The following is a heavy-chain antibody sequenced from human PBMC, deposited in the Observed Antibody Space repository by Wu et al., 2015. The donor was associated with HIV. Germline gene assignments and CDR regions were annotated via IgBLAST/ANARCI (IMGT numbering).Heavy chain of an antibody. CDR2: ITAYNANT. CDR1: GYTFINHG. V-gene: IGHV1-18*04. J-gene: IGHJ3*02. CDR3: ARGGKGRALNAFDI. Sequence: QVQLVQSGAEVRRPGASVKVSCKASGYTFINHGITWVRQVPGQGLEWMGWITAYNANTNYGQNLQGRVTITRDTSISTAYLELSSLRFEDTAIYYCARGGKGRALNAFDIWGQGTMVTVSS. D-gene: IGHD1-26*01.